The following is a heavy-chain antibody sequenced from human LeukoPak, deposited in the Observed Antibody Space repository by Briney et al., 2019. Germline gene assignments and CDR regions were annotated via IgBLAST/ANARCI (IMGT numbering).Heavy chain of an antibody. CDR3: AKEGSSEGDY. Sequence: GGSLRLSCAASGFTFDEYTMHWVRQAPGKGLEWVSGISWNSGSIGYADSVKGRFTISRDNAKNSLYLQMNSLRAEDTALYYCAKEGSSEGDYWGQGTLVTVSS. CDR2: ISWNSGSI. V-gene: IGHV3-9*01. D-gene: IGHD6-19*01. J-gene: IGHJ4*02. CDR1: GFTFDEYT.